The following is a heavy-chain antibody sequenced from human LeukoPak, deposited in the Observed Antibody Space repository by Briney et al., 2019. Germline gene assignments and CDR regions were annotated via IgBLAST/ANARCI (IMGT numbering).Heavy chain of an antibody. CDR2: IYYSGST. CDR1: GGSISSSSYY. Sequence: SETLSLTCTVSGGSISSSSYYWGWIRQPPGKGLEWIGSIYYSGSTYYNPSLKSRVTISVDTSKNQFSLKLSSVTAADTAVYYCATQAYYYYYMDVWGKGTTDTVSS. CDR3: ATQAYYYYYMDV. J-gene: IGHJ6*03. V-gene: IGHV4-39*01.